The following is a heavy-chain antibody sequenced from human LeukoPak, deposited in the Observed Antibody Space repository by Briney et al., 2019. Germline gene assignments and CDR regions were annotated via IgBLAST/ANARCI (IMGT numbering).Heavy chain of an antibody. D-gene: IGHD3-10*01. Sequence: GGSLRLSCAASGFTFSSYWMSWVRQAPGKGLEWVSAISGSGGSTYYADSVKGRLTISRDNSKNTLYLQMNSLRAEDTAVYYCAKDSLRITMVRGDPDAFNIWGQGTMVTVSS. V-gene: IGHV3-23*01. CDR2: ISGSGGST. CDR3: AKDSLRITMVRGDPDAFNI. CDR1: GFTFSSYW. J-gene: IGHJ3*02.